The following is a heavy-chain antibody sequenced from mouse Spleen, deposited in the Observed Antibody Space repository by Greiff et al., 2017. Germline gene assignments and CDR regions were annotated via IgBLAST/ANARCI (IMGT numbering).Heavy chain of an antibody. Sequence: VKLQESGAELARPGASVKMSCKASGYTFTSYTMHWVKQRPGQGLEWIGYINPSSGYTKYNQKFKDKATLTADKSSSTAYMQLSSLTSEDSAVYYCATSITTVVAPLAMDYWGQGTSVTVSS. D-gene: IGHD1-1*01. CDR2: INPSSGYT. CDR1: GYTFTSYT. CDR3: ATSITTVVAPLAMDY. J-gene: IGHJ4*01. V-gene: IGHV1-4*01.